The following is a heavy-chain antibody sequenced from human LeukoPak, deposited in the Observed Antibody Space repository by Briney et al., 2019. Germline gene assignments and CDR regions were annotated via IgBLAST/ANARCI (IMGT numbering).Heavy chain of an antibody. D-gene: IGHD1-7*01. CDR1: GGSISSYY. Sequence: SETLSLTCTVSGGSISSYYWSWIRQPPGKGLEWIGYIYYSGSTNYNPSLKSRVTISVDTSKNQFSLKLSSVTAADTAVYYCARNGMDWNYGELNWFDPWGQGTLVTVSS. CDR3: ARNGMDWNYGELNWFDP. V-gene: IGHV4-59*01. CDR2: IYYSGST. J-gene: IGHJ5*02.